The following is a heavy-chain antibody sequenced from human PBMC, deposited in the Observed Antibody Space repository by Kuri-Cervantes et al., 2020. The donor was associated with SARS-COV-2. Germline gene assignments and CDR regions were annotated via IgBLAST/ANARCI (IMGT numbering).Heavy chain of an antibody. V-gene: IGHV4-39*01. Sequence: GSLRLSCTVSGGSISSSSYYWGWIRQPPGKGLEWIGSIYYSGSTYYNPSLKSRVTISVDTSKNQFSLKLDSVTAADTSLYYCARHEGYISSWLVAFDVWGQGTMVTVSS. J-gene: IGHJ3*01. D-gene: IGHD6-13*01. CDR2: IYYSGST. CDR1: GGSISSSSYY. CDR3: ARHEGYISSWLVAFDV.